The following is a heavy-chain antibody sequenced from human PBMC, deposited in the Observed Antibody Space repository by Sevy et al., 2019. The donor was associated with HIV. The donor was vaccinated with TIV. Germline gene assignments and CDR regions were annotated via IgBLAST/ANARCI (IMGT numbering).Heavy chain of an antibody. J-gene: IGHJ4*02. CDR1: GFTFSSYA. CDR2: ISGSGGST. CDR3: AKDASGTFDY. V-gene: IGHV3-23*01. Sequence: GGSLRLSCAASGFTFSSYAMSRVRQAPGKGLEWVSAISGSGGSTYYTDSVKGRFTISRDNSKNTKYLQMNSLRAEDTAVYYCAKDASGTFDYWGQGTLVTVSS.